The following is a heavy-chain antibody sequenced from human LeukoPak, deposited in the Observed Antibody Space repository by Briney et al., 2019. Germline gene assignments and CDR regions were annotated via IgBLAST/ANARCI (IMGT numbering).Heavy chain of an antibody. J-gene: IGHJ4*02. CDR1: GGTFSSYA. Sequence: SVKVSCKASGGTFSSYATSWVRQAPGQGLEWMGGIIPIFGTANYAQKFQGRVTITADKSTSTAYMELSSLRSEDTAVYYCARASSDIVATTYDYWGQGTLVTVPS. CDR3: ARASSDIVATTYDY. V-gene: IGHV1-69*06. D-gene: IGHD5-12*01. CDR2: IIPIFGTA.